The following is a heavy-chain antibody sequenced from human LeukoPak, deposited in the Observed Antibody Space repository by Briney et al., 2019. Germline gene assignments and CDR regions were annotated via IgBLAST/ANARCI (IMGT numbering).Heavy chain of an antibody. CDR2: ISSSGSTI. D-gene: IGHD4-11*01. CDR3: ARRTVTSSYFDY. J-gene: IGHJ4*02. V-gene: IGHV3-11*01. CDR1: GFTFSDYY. Sequence: PGGSLRLSCAASGFTFSDYYMSWIRQAPGKGLEWVSYISSSGSTIHYADSVKGRFTISRDNAKNSLYLQMNSLRAEDTAVYYCARRTVTSSYFDYWGQGTLVTVSS.